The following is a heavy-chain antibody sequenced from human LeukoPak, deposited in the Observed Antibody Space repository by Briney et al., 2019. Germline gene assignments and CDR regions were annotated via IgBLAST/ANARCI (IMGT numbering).Heavy chain of an antibody. D-gene: IGHD2-8*02. V-gene: IGHV1-8*01. CDR2: MNPNSANT. Sequence: ASVKVSCKASGYTFTTYGINWVRQATGQGLEWMGWMNPNSANTGYAQKFQGRVTITRNTSISTAYMELSSLRSDDTAVYYCARARLVRGPVTPLYYFDYWGQGVLVTVSS. CDR3: ARARLVRGPVTPLYYFDY. J-gene: IGHJ4*02. CDR1: GYTFTTYG.